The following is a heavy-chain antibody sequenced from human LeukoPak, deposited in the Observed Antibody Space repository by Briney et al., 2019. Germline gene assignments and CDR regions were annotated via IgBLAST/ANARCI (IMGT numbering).Heavy chain of an antibody. J-gene: IGHJ3*02. Sequence: ASVKVSCKASGYTFTGYYMHWVRQAPGQGLEWMGWINPNSGGTNYAQKFQGRVTMTRDTSISTAYMELSRLRSDDTAVYYCAREVLHYSDSSGYSNDDAFDIWGQGTMVTVSS. CDR2: INPNSGGT. CDR3: AREVLHYSDSSGYSNDDAFDI. V-gene: IGHV1-2*02. D-gene: IGHD3-22*01. CDR1: GYTFTGYY.